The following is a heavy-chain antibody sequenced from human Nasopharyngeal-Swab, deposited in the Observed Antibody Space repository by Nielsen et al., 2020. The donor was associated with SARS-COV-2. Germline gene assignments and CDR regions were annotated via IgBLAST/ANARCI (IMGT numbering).Heavy chain of an antibody. D-gene: IGHD3-10*01. Sequence: ASVKVSCKASGYTFTSYYMHWVRQAPGQGLEWMGRINPNSGGTNYAQKFQGRVTMTRDTSISTAYMELSRLRSEDTAVYYCATLRITMVRGVTLNRGWFDPWGQGTLVTVSS. CDR1: GYTFTSYY. V-gene: IGHV1-2*06. J-gene: IGHJ5*02. CDR2: INPNSGGT. CDR3: ATLRITMVRGVTLNRGWFDP.